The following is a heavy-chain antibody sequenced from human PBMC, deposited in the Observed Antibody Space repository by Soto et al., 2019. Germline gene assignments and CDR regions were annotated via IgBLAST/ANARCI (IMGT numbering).Heavy chain of an antibody. J-gene: IGHJ6*04. V-gene: IGHV3-73*01. CDR1: GFTFSGSA. CDR2: IRSKANSYAT. Sequence: EVQLVESGGGLVQPGGSLKLSCAASGFTFSGSAMHWVRQASGKGLEWVGRIRSKANSYATAYAASVKGSFTISRDDSKNTAYLQMNSLKTEDTAVYYCTRLYCSSTSCSGVWGKGTTVTVSS. CDR3: TRLYCSSTSCSGV. D-gene: IGHD2-2*01.